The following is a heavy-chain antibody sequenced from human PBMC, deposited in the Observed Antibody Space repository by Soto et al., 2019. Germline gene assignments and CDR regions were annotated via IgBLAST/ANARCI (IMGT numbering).Heavy chain of an antibody. CDR2: IYYSGST. D-gene: IGHD1-26*01. J-gene: IGHJ6*02. Sequence: SETLSLTCTVSGGSISSSSYYWGWLRQPPGKGLEWIGSIYYSGSTYYNPSLKSRVTISVDTSKNQFSLKLSSVTAADTAVYYCARQGYSGSYSKNYYYYYGMDVWGQGTTVTVSS. CDR3: ARQGYSGSYSKNYYYYYGMDV. CDR1: GGSISSSSYY. V-gene: IGHV4-39*01.